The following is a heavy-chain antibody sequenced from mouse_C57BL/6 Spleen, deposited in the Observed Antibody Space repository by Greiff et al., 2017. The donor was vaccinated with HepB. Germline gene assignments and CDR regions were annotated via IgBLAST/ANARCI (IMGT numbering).Heavy chain of an antibody. J-gene: IGHJ2*01. CDR2: ISYDGSN. Sequence: VQLKESGPGLVKPSQSLSLTCSVTGYSITSGYYWNWIRQFPGNKLEWMGYISYDGSNNYNPSLKNRISITRDTSKNQFFLKLNSVTTEDTATYYCARGRFTGYYFDYWGQGTTLTVSS. CDR3: ARGRFTGYYFDY. V-gene: IGHV3-6*01. CDR1: GYSITSGYY. D-gene: IGHD4-1*01.